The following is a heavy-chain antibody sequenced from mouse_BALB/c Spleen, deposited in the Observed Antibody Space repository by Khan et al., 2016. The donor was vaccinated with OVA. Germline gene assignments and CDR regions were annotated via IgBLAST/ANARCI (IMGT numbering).Heavy chain of an antibody. CDR3: ARSWAMDY. Sequence: VQLKQSGGGLVQPGGSRKLSCAASGFTFSDYGLAWVRQAPGKGPEWVAFISSLAYSIYYADTVTGRFTISRENAKDTLYLEMSSLRSEDTAMYYCARSWAMDYWGQGTSVTVSS. J-gene: IGHJ4*01. CDR1: GFTFSDYG. V-gene: IGHV5-15*02. CDR2: ISSLAYSI.